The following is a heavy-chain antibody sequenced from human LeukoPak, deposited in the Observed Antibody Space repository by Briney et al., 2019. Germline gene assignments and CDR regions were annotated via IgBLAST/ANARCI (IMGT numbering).Heavy chain of an antibody. Sequence: GASVKVSCKASGYTFTGYYMHWVRQAPGQGLEWMGWINPNSGGTNYAQKFQGRVTMTRDTSISTAYMELSRLRSDDTAVYYCARFNHRTTYYYYYYMDVWGKGTTVTVSS. J-gene: IGHJ6*03. CDR3: ARFNHRTTYYYYYYMDV. CDR1: GYTFTGYY. V-gene: IGHV1-2*02. CDR2: INPNSGGT. D-gene: IGHD1-14*01.